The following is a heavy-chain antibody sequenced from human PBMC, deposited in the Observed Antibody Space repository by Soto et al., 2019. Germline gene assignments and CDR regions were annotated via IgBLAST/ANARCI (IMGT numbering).Heavy chain of an antibody. Sequence: QVQLVQSGAEVKEPGASVKVSCEASGYTFTSYDITWVRQATGQGLEWMGWMSPSNGNPGYAQKFQGRVTMTRDTSKSTAYMELSSLTSEDTAVYYCARGVQAGVDYWGQGTLVTVSS. J-gene: IGHJ4*02. V-gene: IGHV1-8*01. CDR1: GYTFTSYD. CDR2: MSPSNGNP. D-gene: IGHD6-19*01. CDR3: ARGVQAGVDY.